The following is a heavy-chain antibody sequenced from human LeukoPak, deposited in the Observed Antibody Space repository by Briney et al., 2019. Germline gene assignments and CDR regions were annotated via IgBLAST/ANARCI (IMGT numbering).Heavy chain of an antibody. V-gene: IGHV3-66*01. CDR1: GFTVSSNY. CDR2: IYSGGST. Sequence: PGGSLKLSCAASGFTVSSNYMSWVRQAPGKGLEWVSVIYSGGSTYYADSVKGRFTISRDNSKNTLYLQMNSLRAEDTAVYYCARYRDSSGWSRFDYWGQGTLVTVSS. J-gene: IGHJ4*02. D-gene: IGHD6-19*01. CDR3: ARYRDSSGWSRFDY.